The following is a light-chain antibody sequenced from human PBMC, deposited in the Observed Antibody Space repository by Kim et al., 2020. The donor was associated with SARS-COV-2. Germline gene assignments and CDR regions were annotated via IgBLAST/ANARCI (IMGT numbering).Light chain of an antibody. V-gene: IGLV4-69*01. Sequence: QLVLTQSSSDSASLGASVKLTCTLSSGHSRNAIAWNQQQPERGPRYLMKLNSDGSHTKGDGFPDRYSGSSSEAERYLAIPSLQSEDEADYYCQTWDTGIHVFGGGTQLTVL. CDR3: QTWDTGIHV. CDR2: LNSDGSH. J-gene: IGLJ3*02. CDR1: SGHSRNA.